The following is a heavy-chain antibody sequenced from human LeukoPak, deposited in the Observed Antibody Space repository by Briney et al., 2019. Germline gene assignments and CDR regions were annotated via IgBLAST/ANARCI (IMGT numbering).Heavy chain of an antibody. V-gene: IGHV4-39*07. J-gene: IGHJ4*02. CDR1: GGSISSSSYY. Sequence: SETLSLTCTVSGGSISSSSYYWGWIRQPPGKGLEWIGSTYHRGSIYYSPSLKSRVTISVDTSKNQFSLKLSSVTAADTAIYYCAREGTQWFGELPERYFEFWGQGTLVTVSS. CDR2: TYHRGSI. CDR3: AREGTQWFGELPERYFEF. D-gene: IGHD3-10*01.